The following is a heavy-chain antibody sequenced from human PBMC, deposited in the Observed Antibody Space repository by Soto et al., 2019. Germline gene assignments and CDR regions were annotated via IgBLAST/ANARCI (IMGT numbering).Heavy chain of an antibody. J-gene: IGHJ4*02. CDR1: GFTFSSCA. V-gene: IGHV3-30*18. D-gene: IGHD2-8*02. CDR2: VTHDGTLY. CDR3: VKDRSDTWSFDY. Sequence: SLRLSCVASGFTFSSCAMHWVRQVPGKGLEWLAVVTHDGTLYPYADSVKGRFSISRDNSRKTLYLQMNGLRPEDTAVYYCVKDRSDTWSFDYWGQGTLVTVSS.